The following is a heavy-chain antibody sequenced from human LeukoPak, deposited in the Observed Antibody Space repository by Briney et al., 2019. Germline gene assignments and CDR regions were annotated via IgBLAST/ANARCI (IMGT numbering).Heavy chain of an antibody. CDR3: ARHRCSGGTCYSDSNWFDP. CDR2: IYYGGTT. D-gene: IGHD2-15*01. Sequence: SETLSLTCTVSGGSISTTSYYWGCIRQPPGKGLEWIGSIYYGGTTYYNPSLKSRVTISVNTSKNQFSLRLSSVTAADTAVYYCARHRCSGGTCYSDSNWFDPWGQGTLVTVSS. V-gene: IGHV4-39*01. J-gene: IGHJ5*02. CDR1: GGSISTTSYY.